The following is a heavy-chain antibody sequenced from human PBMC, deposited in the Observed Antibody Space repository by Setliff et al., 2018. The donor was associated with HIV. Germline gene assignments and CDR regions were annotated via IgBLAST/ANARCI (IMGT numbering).Heavy chain of an antibody. CDR2: TTPLLGTT. J-gene: IGHJ4*02. CDR3: ASTSDLYSSGWYYAY. CDR1: GNTFSSYG. Sequence: ASVKVSCKASGNTFSSYGITWVRQAPGQGLEWMGGTTPLLGTTNYAQKFQGRVTITTDEPTNTVYMELSSLRSEDTAVYYCASTSDLYSSGWYYAYWGQGTLVTVS. D-gene: IGHD6-19*01. V-gene: IGHV1-69*05.